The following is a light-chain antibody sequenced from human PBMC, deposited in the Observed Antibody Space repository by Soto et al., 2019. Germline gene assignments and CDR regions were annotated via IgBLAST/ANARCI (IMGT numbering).Light chain of an antibody. CDR1: QSISKN. CDR3: QQSYISPYT. CDR2: SAS. J-gene: IGKJ2*01. V-gene: IGKV1-39*01. Sequence: DIQMTQSPASLSASVGDRVTITCRASQSISKNLNWYQHKVGKAPQVLIYSASDSQAGVPSRFSGSGSGTDFTLIISGLQPEDFATYYCQQSYISPYTFGQGTKVEIK.